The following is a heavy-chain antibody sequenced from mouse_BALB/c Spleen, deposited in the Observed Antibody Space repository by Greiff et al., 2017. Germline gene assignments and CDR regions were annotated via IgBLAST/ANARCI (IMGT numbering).Heavy chain of an antibody. Sequence: EVKLQESGPGLVKPSQSLSLTCSVTGYSITSGYYWNWIRQFPGNQLEWMGYISYDGSNNYNPSLKNRISITRDTSKNQFFLKLNSVTTEDTATYYCARAGDYGSFDYWGQGTTLTVSS. CDR1: GYSITSGYY. V-gene: IGHV3-6*02. J-gene: IGHJ2*01. CDR3: ARAGDYGSFDY. D-gene: IGHD2-2*01. CDR2: ISYDGSN.